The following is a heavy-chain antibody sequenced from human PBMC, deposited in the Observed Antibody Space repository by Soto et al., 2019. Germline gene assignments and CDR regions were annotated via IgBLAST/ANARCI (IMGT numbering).Heavy chain of an antibody. Sequence: QVQLQQWGAGLLKPSETLSLTCAVYGGSFSGYYWSWIRQPPGKGLEWIGEINHSGSTNYNPSLKSRVTISVDTSKNQFSLKLSSVTAADTAVYYCARVGTIFGVVIIPTSYYYYCGMDVWGQGTTVTVSS. CDR3: ARVGTIFGVVIIPTSYYYYCGMDV. V-gene: IGHV4-34*01. CDR1: GGSFSGYY. J-gene: IGHJ6*02. CDR2: INHSGST. D-gene: IGHD3-3*01.